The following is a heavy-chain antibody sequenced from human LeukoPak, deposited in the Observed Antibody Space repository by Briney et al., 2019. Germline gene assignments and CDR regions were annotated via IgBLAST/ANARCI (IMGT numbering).Heavy chain of an antibody. CDR1: GFTVSSNY. CDR3: ARDGGNPYCGGDCYGLY. V-gene: IGHV3-66*01. Sequence: PGRSLRLSCAASGFTVSSNYMSWVRQAPGKGLEWVSVIYSGGSTYYADSVKGRFTISRDNSKNTLYLQMNSLRAEDTAVYYCARDGGNPYCGGDCYGLYWGQGTLVTVSS. D-gene: IGHD2-21*02. CDR2: IYSGGST. J-gene: IGHJ4*02.